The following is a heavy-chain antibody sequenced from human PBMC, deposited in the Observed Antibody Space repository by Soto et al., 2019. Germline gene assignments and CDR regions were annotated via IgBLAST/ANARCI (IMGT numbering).Heavy chain of an antibody. V-gene: IGHV4-59*01. Sequence: QVQLQESGPGLVKPSETLSLTCTVSGGSISSYYWSWIRQPPGKGLEWIGYIYYSGSTNYNPSLKSRVTISVDTSKNQFSLKLSSVTAADTAVYYCARGGVVPAAMDVWGQGTTVTVSS. CDR2: IYYSGST. CDR1: GGSISSYY. CDR3: ARGGVVPAAMDV. J-gene: IGHJ6*02. D-gene: IGHD2-2*01.